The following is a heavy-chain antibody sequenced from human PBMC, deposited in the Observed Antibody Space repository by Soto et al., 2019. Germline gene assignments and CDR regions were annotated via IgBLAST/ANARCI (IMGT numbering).Heavy chain of an antibody. Sequence: GGSLRLSCAASGFTFSSYGMHWVRQAPGKGLEWVAVISYDGSNKYYADSVKGRFTISRDNSKNTLYLQMNSLRAEDTAVYYCAKDSQTYYYDSSGYYSPWFDPWGQGTLVTVSS. V-gene: IGHV3-30*18. CDR2: ISYDGSNK. CDR3: AKDSQTYYYDSSGYYSPWFDP. CDR1: GFTFSSYG. D-gene: IGHD3-22*01. J-gene: IGHJ5*02.